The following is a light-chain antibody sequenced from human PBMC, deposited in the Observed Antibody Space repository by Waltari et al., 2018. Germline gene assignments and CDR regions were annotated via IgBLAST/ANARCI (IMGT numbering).Light chain of an antibody. CDR1: QAIITS. CDR3: QQSFRSPWT. V-gene: IGKV1-39*01. Sequence: DIQMIQTPSSLSASVGDTLTITCRASQAIITSLNWYQQKPGKAPKLLIYGASNLQGGVPSRFTGSGSATDFTLTISSLQPEDFATYYCQQSFRSPWTFGQGTKVEIK. J-gene: IGKJ1*01. CDR2: GAS.